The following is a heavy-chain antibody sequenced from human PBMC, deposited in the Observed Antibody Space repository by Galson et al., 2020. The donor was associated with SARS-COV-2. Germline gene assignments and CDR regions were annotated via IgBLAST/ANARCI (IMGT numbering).Heavy chain of an antibody. D-gene: IGHD3-3*01. CDR1: GFTFSRYA. Sequence: GESLKISCAASGFTFSRYAMSWVRQAPGKGLEWVSGISNVGDMTYFAHSVKGRFFISRDNSKNTLYLQMNSLRAEDTAVYYCAKTAIDVALEGFDYWGQGTLVSVSS. V-gene: IGHV3-23*01. CDR3: AKTAIDVALEGFDY. J-gene: IGHJ4*02. CDR2: ISNVGDMT.